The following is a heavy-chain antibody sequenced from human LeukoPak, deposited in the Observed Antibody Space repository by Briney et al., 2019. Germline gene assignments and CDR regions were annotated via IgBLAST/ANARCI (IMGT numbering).Heavy chain of an antibody. CDR3: ARTKIQLWPDSFDM. J-gene: IGHJ3*02. Sequence: GGSLRLSCAASGFTVSNNYMSWVRQPPGKGLEWVAVIYSGGSTYFADSVKGRFTISRDNSKNTLYLQMNSLRDEDTAVYYCARTKIQLWPDSFDMWGQGTMVTVSS. V-gene: IGHV3-66*01. CDR2: IYSGGST. D-gene: IGHD5-18*01. CDR1: GFTVSNNY.